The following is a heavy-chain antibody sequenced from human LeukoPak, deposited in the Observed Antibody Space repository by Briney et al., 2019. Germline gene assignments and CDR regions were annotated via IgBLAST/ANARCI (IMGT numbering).Heavy chain of an antibody. CDR2: IYHSGST. V-gene: IGHV4-38-2*01. Sequence: SSETLSLTCAVSGYSISSGYYWGWIRQPPGKGLEWIGSIYHSGSTYYNPSLKSRVTISVDTSKNPFSLKLSSVTAADTAVYYCATYIVAFDYWGQGTLVTVSS. J-gene: IGHJ4*02. CDR1: GYSISSGYY. CDR3: ATYIVAFDY. D-gene: IGHD2-15*01.